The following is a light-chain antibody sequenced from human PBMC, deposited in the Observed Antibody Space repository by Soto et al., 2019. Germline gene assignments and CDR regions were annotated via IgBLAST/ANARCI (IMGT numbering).Light chain of an antibody. CDR3: SSYTSSSTPDVV. CDR2: DVS. V-gene: IGLV2-14*01. Sequence: QSALTQPASVSGSPGQSITISCTGTSSDVGGYNYVSWYQQHPGKAPKLMIYDVSNRPSGVSNRFSGSKSGNTASLTISGLQAEDEAEYYCSSYTSSSTPDVVFGAGTKLNVL. CDR1: SSDVGGYNY. J-gene: IGLJ2*01.